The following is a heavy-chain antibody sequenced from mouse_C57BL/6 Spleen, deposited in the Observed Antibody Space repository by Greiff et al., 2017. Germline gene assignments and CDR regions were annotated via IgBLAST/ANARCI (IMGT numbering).Heavy chain of an antibody. Sequence: EVKLEESGPGLVKPSQSLSLTCSVTGYSITSGYYWNWIRQFPGNKLEWMGYISYDGSNNYNPSLKNRISITRDTSKNQLFLKLNSVTTEDTATYYGASNWDFDYWGQGTTLTGSS. V-gene: IGHV3-6*01. CDR3: ASNWDFDY. D-gene: IGHD4-1*02. CDR2: ISYDGSN. CDR1: GYSITSGYY. J-gene: IGHJ2*01.